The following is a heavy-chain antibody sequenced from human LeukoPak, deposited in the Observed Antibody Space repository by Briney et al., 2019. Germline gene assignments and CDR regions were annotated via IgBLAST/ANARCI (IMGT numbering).Heavy chain of an antibody. CDR3: ARDLDYYGSGSH. CDR2: IIPIFGTA. D-gene: IGHD3-10*01. V-gene: IGHV1-69*06. CDR1: GGTFSSYA. J-gene: IGHJ4*02. Sequence: ASVKVSCKASGGTFSSYAISWVRQAPGQGLEWMGGIIPIFGTANYAQKFQGRVTITADKSTSTAYMELSSLRSEDTAVYYCARDLDYYGSGSHWGQGTLVTVSS.